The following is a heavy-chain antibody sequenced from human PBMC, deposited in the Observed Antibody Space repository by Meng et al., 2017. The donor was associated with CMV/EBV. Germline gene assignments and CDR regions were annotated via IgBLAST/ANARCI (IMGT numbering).Heavy chain of an antibody. J-gene: IGHJ6*02. V-gene: IGHV3-20*04. CDR1: GFTFDDYG. CDR3: AKGLGGSSSTYYYYGMDV. D-gene: IGHD6-6*01. CDR2: INWNGGST. Sequence: GESLKISCAASGFTFDDYGMSWVRQAPGKGLEWVSGINWNGGSTGYADSVKGRFTISRDNSKNSLYLQMNGLRTEDTALYYCAKGLGGSSSTYYYYGMDVWGQGTTVTVSS.